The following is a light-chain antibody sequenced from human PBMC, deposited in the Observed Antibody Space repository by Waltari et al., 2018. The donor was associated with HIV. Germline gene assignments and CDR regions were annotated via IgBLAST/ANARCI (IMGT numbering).Light chain of an antibody. J-gene: IGKJ2*01. CDR2: GAS. V-gene: IGKV3-15*01. CDR3: QQYNNWPVQYT. Sequence: EIVMTQSPATLSVSPGERATLSCRTRQSVSSNLAWYQQKPGQAPRLLIYGASTRATDIPARFSGSGSGTEFTLTISSLQSEDFAVYYCQQYNNWPVQYTFGQGTKLEIK. CDR1: QSVSSN.